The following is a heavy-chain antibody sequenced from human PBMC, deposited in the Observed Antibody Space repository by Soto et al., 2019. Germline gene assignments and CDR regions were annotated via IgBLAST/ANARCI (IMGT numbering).Heavy chain of an antibody. CDR1: GGSISSSNW. CDR3: ARKPRYCSGTSCYAGGFDY. Sequence: QVQLQESGPGLVKPSGTLSLSCAVSGGSISSSNWWTWVRQPPGKGLEWIGEMYHSGSTNYNPSLKGRVTRSVDKSKNQFSLNLSSVTAADTAVYYCARKPRYCSGTSCYAGGFDYWGQGSLVTVSS. V-gene: IGHV4-4*02. CDR2: MYHSGST. J-gene: IGHJ4*02. D-gene: IGHD2-2*01.